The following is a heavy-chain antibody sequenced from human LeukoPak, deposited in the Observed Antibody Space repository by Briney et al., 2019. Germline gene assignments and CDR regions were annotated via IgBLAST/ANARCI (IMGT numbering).Heavy chain of an antibody. CDR3: ARREFIGGKHLDY. CDR1: GGSISSGGYS. Sequence: SSQTLSLTCAVSGGSISSGGYSWSWIRQPPGKGLEWIGYIYHSGSTYYNPSLKSRVTISVDTSKNQFSLKLSSVTAADTAVYYCARREFIGGKHLDYWGQGTLVTVSS. D-gene: IGHD4-23*01. CDR2: IYHSGST. V-gene: IGHV4-30-2*01. J-gene: IGHJ4*02.